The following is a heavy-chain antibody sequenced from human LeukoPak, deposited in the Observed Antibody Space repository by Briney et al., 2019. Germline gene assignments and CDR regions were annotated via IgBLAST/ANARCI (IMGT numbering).Heavy chain of an antibody. D-gene: IGHD2-21*02. Sequence: PSETLSLTCTVSGGSISTYYWNWIRQPPGKGLEWIGNIYYSGSTKYNPSLKSRITISVDTSKNQFSLKLSSVTAADTAVYYWARGGGGTAYLDYWGQGTLVTVSS. CDR3: ARGGGGTAYLDY. CDR2: IYYSGST. J-gene: IGHJ4*02. V-gene: IGHV4-59*01. CDR1: GGSISTYY.